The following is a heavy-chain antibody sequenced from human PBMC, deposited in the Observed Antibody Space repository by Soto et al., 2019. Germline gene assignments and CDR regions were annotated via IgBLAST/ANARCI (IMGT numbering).Heavy chain of an antibody. V-gene: IGHV3-23*01. J-gene: IGHJ5*02. Sequence: EVQLLESGGGLVQPGGSLRLSCAASGFTFSTYVMSWVRQAPGKGLEWVSTVTGSGLSTYYADSVRGRFTISRDNSENTLYLQMDSLGAEDTAVYYCAKSACSGDCYRGFDPWGQGTLVTVSS. D-gene: IGHD2-21*02. CDR2: VTGSGLST. CDR1: GFTFSTYV. CDR3: AKSACSGDCYRGFDP.